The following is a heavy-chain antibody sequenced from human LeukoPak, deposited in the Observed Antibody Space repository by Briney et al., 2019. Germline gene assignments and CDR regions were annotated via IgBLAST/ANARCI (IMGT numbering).Heavy chain of an antibody. D-gene: IGHD6-19*01. CDR2: IYHSGST. V-gene: IGHV4-30-2*01. J-gene: IGHJ4*02. CDR1: GGSISSGGYY. Sequence: PSETLSLTCTVSGGSISSGGYYWSWIRQPPGKGLEWIGYIYHSGSTYYNPSLKSRVTISVDRSKNQFSLKLSSVTAADTAVYYCARVGGAVAGTGGVGYWGQGTLVTVSS. CDR3: ARVGGAVAGTGGVGY.